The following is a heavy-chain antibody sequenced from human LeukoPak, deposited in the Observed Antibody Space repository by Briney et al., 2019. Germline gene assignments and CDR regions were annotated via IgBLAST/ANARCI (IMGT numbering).Heavy chain of an antibody. V-gene: IGHV1-18*01. CDR3: ARDDDYNPLVH. CDR2: ISTNNGDT. D-gene: IGHD4/OR15-4a*01. Sequence: GASVKVSCKASGYTFTSNGISWVRQAPGQGLEWMGWISTNNGDTKYGKKFQGRVIMTTDTSTSTAYMEVRSLRSDDTAVYYCARDDDYNPLVHWGQGILVTVSS. CDR1: GYTFTSNG. J-gene: IGHJ4*02.